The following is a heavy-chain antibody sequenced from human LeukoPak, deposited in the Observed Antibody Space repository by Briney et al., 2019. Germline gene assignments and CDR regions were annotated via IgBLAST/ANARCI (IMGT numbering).Heavy chain of an antibody. CDR3: ARLNLGAFDV. V-gene: IGHV5-51*01. CDR2: IYPGDSQT. Sequence: GESLKVSCKGPGYSFFTYWIGWVGQMPGKGLEWMGIIYPGDSQTRYSPSFQGQVTISADKSISTAYLQWSSPKASDTVMFYCARLNLGAFDVWGQGTMVTVSS. J-gene: IGHJ3*01. CDR1: GYSFFTYW. D-gene: IGHD3-16*01.